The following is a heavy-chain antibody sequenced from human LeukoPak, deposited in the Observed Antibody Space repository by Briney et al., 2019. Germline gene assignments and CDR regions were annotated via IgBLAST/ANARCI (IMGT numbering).Heavy chain of an antibody. Sequence: SETLSLTCTVSGGSISSYYWSWIRQPPGKGLEWIGYIYYSGSTNYNPSLKSRVTISVDTSKNQFSLKLSSVTAADTAVYYCARAGSYGSGNEYYYYGMDAWGQGTTVTVSS. D-gene: IGHD3-10*01. CDR2: IYYSGST. J-gene: IGHJ6*02. CDR1: GGSISSYY. CDR3: ARAGSYGSGNEYYYYGMDA. V-gene: IGHV4-59*01.